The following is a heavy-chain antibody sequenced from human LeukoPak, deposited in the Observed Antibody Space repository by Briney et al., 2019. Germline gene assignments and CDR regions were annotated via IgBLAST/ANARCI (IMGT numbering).Heavy chain of an antibody. CDR3: AREPTTDYGDYEKSLGSGDAFDI. CDR2: IYYSGST. Sequence: SETLSLTCTVSGGSVSSGSYYWSWIRQPPGKGLEWIGYIYYSGSTNYNPSLKRRVTISVDTSKNQFSLKLSSVTAADTAVYYCAREPTTDYGDYEKSLGSGDAFDIWGQGTMVTVSS. J-gene: IGHJ3*02. D-gene: IGHD4-17*01. V-gene: IGHV4-61*01. CDR1: GGSVSSGSYY.